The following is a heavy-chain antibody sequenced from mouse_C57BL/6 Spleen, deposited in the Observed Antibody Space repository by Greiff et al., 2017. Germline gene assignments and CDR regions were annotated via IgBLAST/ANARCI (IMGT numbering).Heavy chain of an antibody. CDR3: ARKNYDGYYFDY. J-gene: IGHJ2*01. CDR2: IYPGDGDT. D-gene: IGHD2-3*01. V-gene: IGHV1-80*01. CDR1: GYAFSSYW. Sequence: QVQLKQSGAELVKPGASVKISCKASGYAFSSYWMNWVKQRPGKGLEWIGQIYPGDGDTNYNGKFKGKATLTADKSSSTAYMQLSSLPSEDSAVYFCARKNYDGYYFDYWGQGTTLTVSS.